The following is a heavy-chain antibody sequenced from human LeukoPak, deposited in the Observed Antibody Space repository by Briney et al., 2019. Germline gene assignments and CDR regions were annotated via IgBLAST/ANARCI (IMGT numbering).Heavy chain of an antibody. CDR2: MREDGSEK. V-gene: IGHV3-7*04. J-gene: IGHJ4*02. D-gene: IGHD3-22*01. CDR1: GFLFSRYW. Sequence: GGSLRLSCAASGFLFSRYWMSWVRQAPGKGLEWVANMREDGSEKYYVDSVKGRFTISRDNAKSSLYLQMNSLRAEDTAVYYCARDDSTGYLYLDYWGQGILVTVSS. CDR3: ARDDSTGYLYLDY.